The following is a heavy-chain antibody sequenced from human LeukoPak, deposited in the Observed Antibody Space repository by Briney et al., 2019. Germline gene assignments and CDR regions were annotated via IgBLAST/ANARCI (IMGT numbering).Heavy chain of an antibody. V-gene: IGHV3-30-3*01. CDR3: ARDSRDGDYVFDY. CDR1: GFTFSSYA. CDR2: ISYDGSNK. Sequence: GGSLRLSCAASGFTFSSYAMHWVRQAPGKGLEWVAVISYDGSNKYYADSVKGRFTISRDSSKNTLYLQMNSLRAEDTAVYYCARDSRDGDYVFDYWGQGTLVTVSS. J-gene: IGHJ4*02. D-gene: IGHD4-17*01.